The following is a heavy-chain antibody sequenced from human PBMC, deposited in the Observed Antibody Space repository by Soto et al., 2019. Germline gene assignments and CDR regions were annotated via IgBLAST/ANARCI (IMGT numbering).Heavy chain of an antibody. J-gene: IGHJ4*02. CDR1: GFIFSNYA. CDR2: IGGEAVST. V-gene: IGHV3-23*01. CDR3: AKRDSSSWYETRFDY. D-gene: IGHD6-13*01. Sequence: GGSLRLSCEASGFIFSNYAMSWVRQGPGKGLEWVSVIGGEAVSTNCADSVKGRCTVSRDNSKNTLYLQMNSLRAEDTAVYYCAKRDSSSWYETRFDYWGQGTLVTVSS.